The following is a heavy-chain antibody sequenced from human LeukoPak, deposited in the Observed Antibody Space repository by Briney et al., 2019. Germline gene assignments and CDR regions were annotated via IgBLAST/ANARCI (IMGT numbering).Heavy chain of an antibody. D-gene: IGHD4-17*01. J-gene: IGHJ4*02. CDR3: ARGDYGDYLDY. CDR2: IYTSGST. CDR1: GGSISSASYY. Sequence: SETLSLTCTVSGGSISSASYYWSWIRQPAGKGLKWIGRIYTSGSTNYNPSLKSRVTISVDTSKNQFSLKLSSVTAADTAVYYCARGDYGDYLDYWGQGTLVTVSS. V-gene: IGHV4-61*02.